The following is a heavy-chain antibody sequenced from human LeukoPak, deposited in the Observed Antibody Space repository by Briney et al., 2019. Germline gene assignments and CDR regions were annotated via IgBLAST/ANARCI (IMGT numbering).Heavy chain of an antibody. CDR3: AKVVAWVDY. D-gene: IGHD2-15*01. CDR2: ISDSGSST. V-gene: IGHV3-23*01. Sequence: PGGSLRLSCAASGFTFSSYGMSWVRQAPGKGLEWVSGISDSGSSTYYADSVKGRFTISRDNSKNTMCLQMNSLRAEDTAVYYCAKVVAWVDYWGQGTLVTVSS. J-gene: IGHJ4*02. CDR1: GFTFSSYG.